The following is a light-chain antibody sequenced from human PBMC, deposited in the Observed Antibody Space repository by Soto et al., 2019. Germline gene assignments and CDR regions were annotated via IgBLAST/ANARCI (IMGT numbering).Light chain of an antibody. Sequence: DIQLTQSPSTLSASVGDRVTITCRASQSINGWLAWYQQKPGQAPNLLIYKASTLESGVPSRFSGSGSGTEFTLTVSSLLPDDFATYYCHQYHNFPRTFGQGTKVEI. CDR3: HQYHNFPRT. J-gene: IGKJ1*01. V-gene: IGKV1-5*03. CDR2: KAS. CDR1: QSINGW.